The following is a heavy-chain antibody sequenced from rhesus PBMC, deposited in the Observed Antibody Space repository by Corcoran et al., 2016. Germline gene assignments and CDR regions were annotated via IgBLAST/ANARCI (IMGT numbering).Heavy chain of an antibody. Sequence: VQLQESGPGLVKPSETLSLTWAGPGGSIRHGYNSRSRIPHPPGKGLVWVARIKRKADGETADYAASVKGRFTISRDDSKNTLYLQMNSLKTEDTAVYYCTTLLLDGYSSGWYGEPDYWGQGVLVTVSS. CDR3: TTLLLDGYSSGWYGEPDY. CDR2: IKRKADGETA. J-gene: IGHJ4*01. D-gene: IGHD6-31*01. CDR1: GGSIRHGYNS. V-gene: IGHV3-30*01.